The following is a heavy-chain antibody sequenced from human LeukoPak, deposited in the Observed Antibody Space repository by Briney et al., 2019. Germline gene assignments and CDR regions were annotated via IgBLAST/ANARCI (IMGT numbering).Heavy chain of an antibody. CDR1: GYTFTSYG. D-gene: IGHD2-2*02. CDR2: ISAYNGNT. J-gene: IGHJ3*02. Sequence: ASVKVSCKASGYTFTSYGISWVRQAPGQGLEWMGWISAYNGNTNYAQKLQGRVTMTTDTSTSTAYMELRSLRSDDTAMYYCASQVGLLYFTDAFDIWGQGTMVTVSS. CDR3: ASQVGLLYFTDAFDI. V-gene: IGHV1-18*01.